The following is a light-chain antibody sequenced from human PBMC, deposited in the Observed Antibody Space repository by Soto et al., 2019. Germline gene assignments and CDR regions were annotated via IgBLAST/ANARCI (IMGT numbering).Light chain of an antibody. V-gene: IGLV2-14*01. Sequence: QSALTQPASVSGSPGQSITISCTGTSSDVGGYNYVSWYQQHPGKAPKLMISEVSNRPSGVSNRFSGSKSGNTASLTISGLQPEDEADYYCSSYTTSTTLVFGTGTKLTVL. CDR1: SSDVGGYNY. CDR2: EVS. CDR3: SSYTTSTTLV. J-gene: IGLJ1*01.